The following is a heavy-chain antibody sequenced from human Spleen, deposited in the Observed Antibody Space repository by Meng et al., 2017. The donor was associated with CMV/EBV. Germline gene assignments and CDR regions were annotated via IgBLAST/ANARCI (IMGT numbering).Heavy chain of an antibody. CDR1: GGSFSGYY. J-gene: IGHJ6*02. Sequence: QVQLTQWGDGLLKPSETLSLPCAVYGGSFSGYYWSWIRQPPGKGLEWIGEINHSGSTNYNPSLKSRVTISVDTSKNQFSLKLSSVTAADTAVYYCARGRSLAARGYYYYGMDVWGQGTTVTVSS. D-gene: IGHD6-6*01. CDR3: ARGRSLAARGYYYYGMDV. V-gene: IGHV4-34*01. CDR2: INHSGST.